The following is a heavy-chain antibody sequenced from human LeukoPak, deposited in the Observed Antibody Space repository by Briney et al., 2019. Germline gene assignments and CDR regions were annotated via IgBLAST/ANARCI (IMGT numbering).Heavy chain of an antibody. CDR2: ISSSGSTI. Sequence: GGSLRLSCAASGFTFSSYEMNWVRQAPGKGLEWVSYISSSGSTIYYADSVKGRFTISRDNSKNTLYLQMNSLRAEDTAVYYCAKSPGYSYGGGLDYWGQGTLVTVSS. V-gene: IGHV3-48*03. CDR3: AKSPGYSYGGGLDY. D-gene: IGHD5-18*01. J-gene: IGHJ4*02. CDR1: GFTFSSYE.